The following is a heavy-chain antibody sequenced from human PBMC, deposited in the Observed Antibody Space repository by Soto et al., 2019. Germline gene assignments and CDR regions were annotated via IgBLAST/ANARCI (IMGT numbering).Heavy chain of an antibody. V-gene: IGHV1-46*01. CDR1: GYTFTNYA. J-gene: IGHJ4*02. Sequence: ASVKVSCKASGYTFTNYAIHWVRQAPGQGLEWMGIINPSGGSTRYAQKFQGRVTMTRDTSTSTVYMELSSLRSEDTAVYYCARGLIYDSSGYYFDYWGQGTLVTVSS. D-gene: IGHD3-22*01. CDR3: ARGLIYDSSGYYFDY. CDR2: INPSGGST.